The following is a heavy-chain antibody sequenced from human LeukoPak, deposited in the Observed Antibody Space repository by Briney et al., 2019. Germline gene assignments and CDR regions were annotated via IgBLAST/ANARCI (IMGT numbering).Heavy chain of an antibody. CDR2: INHSGST. Sequence: SETLSLTCAVYGGSSSGYYWSWIRQPPGKGLEWIGEINHSGSTNYNPSLKSRVTISVDTSKNQFSLKLSSVTAADTAVYYCARVGHGSSPTFDYWGQGTLVTVSS. D-gene: IGHD6-13*01. CDR1: GGSSSGYY. CDR3: ARVGHGSSPTFDY. J-gene: IGHJ4*02. V-gene: IGHV4-34*01.